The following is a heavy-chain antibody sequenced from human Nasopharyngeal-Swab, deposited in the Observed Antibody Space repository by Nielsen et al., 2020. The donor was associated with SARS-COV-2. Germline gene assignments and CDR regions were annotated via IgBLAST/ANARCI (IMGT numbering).Heavy chain of an antibody. J-gene: IGHJ5*02. D-gene: IGHD4-11*01. CDR3: VRGSYSNYDGWFDP. Sequence: GESLKISCAASGFTFSDYSMNWVRQTPGKGLAWVSSITSSSRYIYYADSVKGRFTISRDNGKNSLYLQISSLRAEDTAVYYCVRGSYSNYDGWFDPWGQGTLVTVSS. CDR2: ITSSSRYI. V-gene: IGHV3-21*01. CDR1: GFTFSDYS.